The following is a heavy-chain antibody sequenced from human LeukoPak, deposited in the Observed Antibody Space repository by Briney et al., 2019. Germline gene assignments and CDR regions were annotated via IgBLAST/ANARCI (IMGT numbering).Heavy chain of an antibody. Sequence: SETLSLTCSVSDDSITMYYWTWIRQPPGKGLEWIGYVDHTGSTNFNPSLNGRVSISRDTTKDLFSLRLRSVTAADTAVYFCARGRVSSSTWYSTYYYYFYMDVWGKGTTVTVSS. V-gene: IGHV4-59*01. CDR2: VDHTGST. D-gene: IGHD1-1*01. J-gene: IGHJ6*03. CDR3: ARGRVSSSTWYSTYYYYFYMDV. CDR1: DDSITMYY.